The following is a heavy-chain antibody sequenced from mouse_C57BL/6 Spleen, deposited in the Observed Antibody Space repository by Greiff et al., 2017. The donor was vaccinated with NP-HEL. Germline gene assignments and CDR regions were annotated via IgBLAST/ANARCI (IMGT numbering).Heavy chain of an antibody. D-gene: IGHD2-4*01. V-gene: IGHV1-72*01. Sequence: QVQLKQPGAELVKPGASVKLSCKASGYTFTSYWMHWVKQRPGRGLEWIGRIDPNSGGTKYNEKFKSKATLTVDKPSSTAYMQLSSLTSEDSAVYYCSRSSDYDAWFAYWGQGTLVTVSA. J-gene: IGHJ3*01. CDR2: IDPNSGGT. CDR1: GYTFTSYW. CDR3: SRSSDYDAWFAY.